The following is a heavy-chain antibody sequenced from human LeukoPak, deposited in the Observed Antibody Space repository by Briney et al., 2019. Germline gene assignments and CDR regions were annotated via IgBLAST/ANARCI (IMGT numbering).Heavy chain of an antibody. V-gene: IGHV3-23*01. D-gene: IGHD3-3*01. J-gene: IGHJ5*02. CDR3: AKPRSGYVNWFDP. Sequence: GGSLRLSCVASGFSLSSYGMSWVRQAPGKGLEWVSAISDSGGSTYYADSVKGRFTISRDNSKNTLYLQMNSLRAEDTAVYYCAKPRSGYVNWFDPWGQGTLVTVSS. CDR1: GFSLSSYG. CDR2: ISDSGGST.